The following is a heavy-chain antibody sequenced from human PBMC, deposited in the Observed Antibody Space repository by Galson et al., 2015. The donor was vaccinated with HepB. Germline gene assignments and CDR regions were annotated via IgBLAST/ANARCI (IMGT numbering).Heavy chain of an antibody. CDR3: ARAWFGELLSYFFDY. Sequence: SLRLSCAASTFIFNTYSMNWVRQAPGKGLKWVSYISSSSTTMYYADSVKGRFTISRDNSKNTLHLQMNSLRADDTAVYYCARAWFGELLSYFFDYWGQGALVTVSS. V-gene: IGHV3-48*04. CDR1: TFIFNTYS. D-gene: IGHD3-10*01. CDR2: ISSSSTTM. J-gene: IGHJ4*02.